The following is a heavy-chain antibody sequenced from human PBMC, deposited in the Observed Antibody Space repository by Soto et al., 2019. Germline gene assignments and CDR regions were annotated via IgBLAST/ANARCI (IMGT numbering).Heavy chain of an antibody. CDR3: ARGTIFGVVTDGGMDV. D-gene: IGHD3-3*01. CDR1: GGTFSSYA. CDR2: IIPIFGTA. J-gene: IGHJ6*02. V-gene: IGHV1-69*01. Sequence: QVQLVQSGAEVKKPGSSVKVSCKASGGTFSSYAISWVRQAPGQGLEWMGGIIPIFGTANYAQKFQGRVTITADESTSTADMALSSLRSEDTTVYYCARGTIFGVVTDGGMDVWGQGTTVTVSS.